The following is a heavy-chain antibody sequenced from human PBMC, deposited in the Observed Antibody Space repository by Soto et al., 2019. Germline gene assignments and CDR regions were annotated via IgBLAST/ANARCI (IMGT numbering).Heavy chain of an antibody. Sequence: EVQLLESGGGLVQPGGSLRLSCAASGFTFSSYAMSWVRQAPGTGLEWVSAIGVSGDTTYYADSVKGRFTISRDNSKKTLDLQMGSLRAEETAVYYCAKVRRFGELRSLYWGQGNLVTVSS. D-gene: IGHD3-10*01. CDR2: IGVSGDTT. J-gene: IGHJ4*02. CDR1: GFTFSSYA. CDR3: AKVRRFGELRSLY. V-gene: IGHV3-23*01.